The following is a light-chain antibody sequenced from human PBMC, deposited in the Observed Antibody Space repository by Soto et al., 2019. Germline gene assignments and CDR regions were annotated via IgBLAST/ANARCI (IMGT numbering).Light chain of an antibody. V-gene: IGKV3D-15*01. Sequence: EIVMTQSPATLSVSPGERATLSSRASQSVSSNLAWYQQKPGQAPRLLIYGASTRATGIPARFSGSVSGTEFTLTIRSLQSEDFAVYYGQQYNNWPPITFGQGARLEIK. CDR1: QSVSSN. J-gene: IGKJ5*01. CDR3: QQYNNWPPIT. CDR2: GAS.